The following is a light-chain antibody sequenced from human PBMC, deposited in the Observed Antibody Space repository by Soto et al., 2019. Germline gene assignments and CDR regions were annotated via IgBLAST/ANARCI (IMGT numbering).Light chain of an antibody. CDR2: KAS. CDR3: QQYESFPRT. J-gene: IGKJ1*01. V-gene: IGKV1-5*03. CDR1: QSIENW. Sequence: DIKMTQSPSTLSASVGDRVTITCRASQSIENWLAWYQQKPGKAPKLFILKASTLEIGVPSRFSGSGSRTEFALSLSSLQPDDFATDCCQQYESFPRTFRQETKVQIK.